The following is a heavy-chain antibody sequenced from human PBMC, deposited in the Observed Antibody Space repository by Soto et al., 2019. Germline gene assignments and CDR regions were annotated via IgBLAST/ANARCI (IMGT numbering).Heavy chain of an antibody. Sequence: QVQLVQSGAEVKKPGSSVKVSCKASGGTFSSYAISWVRQAPGQGLEWMGGIIPIFGKANYTRKFQGRVRMTTDDSTRTVYMELSRLRTEETAVYACVRRQWVGCDFDYWGQGTLVTVSS. CDR2: IIPIFGKA. CDR3: VRRQWVGCDFDY. J-gene: IGHJ4*02. CDR1: GGTFSSYA. D-gene: IGHD6-19*01. V-gene: IGHV1-69*05.